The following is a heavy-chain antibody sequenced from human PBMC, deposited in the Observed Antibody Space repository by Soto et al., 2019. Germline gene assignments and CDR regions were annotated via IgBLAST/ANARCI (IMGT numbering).Heavy chain of an antibody. Sequence: HPGGSLRLSCAASGFTFSSYGMHWVRQAPGKGLEWVAVISEDGSKYYYADSVQGRFTISRDNSKNTLYLQLNSLTADDTALYYCAKTTRPYCTGDSCWIFDSWGQGTLVTVSS. CDR2: ISEDGSKY. CDR3: AKTTRPYCTGDSCWIFDS. CDR1: GFTFSSYG. J-gene: IGHJ5*01. V-gene: IGHV3-30*18. D-gene: IGHD2-15*01.